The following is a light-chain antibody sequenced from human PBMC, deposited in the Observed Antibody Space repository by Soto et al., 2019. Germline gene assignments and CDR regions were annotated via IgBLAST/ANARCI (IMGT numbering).Light chain of an antibody. CDR3: QTWDSNTVI. Sequence: SYELTQPPSVSVSPGQAASITCSGDKLGDKYVCWYQQKPGQSPVPVIYQDSKRPSGIPERFSGSNSGNTATLTISGTQAMDEADYSCQTWDSNTVIFGGGTKVTVL. CDR1: KLGDKY. J-gene: IGLJ2*01. CDR2: QDS. V-gene: IGLV3-1*01.